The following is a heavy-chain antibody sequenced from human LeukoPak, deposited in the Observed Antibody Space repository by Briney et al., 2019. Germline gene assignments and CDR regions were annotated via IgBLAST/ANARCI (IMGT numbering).Heavy chain of an antibody. CDR2: INHSGST. CDR3: ARGQGSGWCVDY. Sequence: PSETLSLTCAVYGGSFSGYYWSWIRQPPGKGLEWIGEINHSGSTNYNPSLRSRVTISVDTSKNQFSLKLSSVTAADTAVYYCARGQGSGWCVDYWGQGTLVTVSS. V-gene: IGHV4-34*01. CDR1: GGSFSGYY. D-gene: IGHD6-19*01. J-gene: IGHJ4*02.